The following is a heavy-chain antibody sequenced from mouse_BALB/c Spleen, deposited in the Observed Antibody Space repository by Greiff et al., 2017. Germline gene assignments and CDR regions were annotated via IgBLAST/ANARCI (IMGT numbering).Heavy chain of an antibody. V-gene: IGHV5-6*01. CDR2: ISSGGSYT. CDR1: GFTFSSYG. CDR3: ARSGTPFDY. J-gene: IGHJ2*01. D-gene: IGHD3-1*01. Sequence: EVMLVESGGDLVKPGGSLKLSCAASGFTFSSYGMSWVRQTPDKRLEWVATISSGGSYTYYPDSVKGRFTISRDNAKNTLYLQMSSLKSEDTAMYYCARSGTPFDYWGQGTTLTVSS.